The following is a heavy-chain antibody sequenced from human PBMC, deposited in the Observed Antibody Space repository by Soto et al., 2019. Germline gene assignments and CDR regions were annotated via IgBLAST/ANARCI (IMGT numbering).Heavy chain of an antibody. V-gene: IGHV3-15*01. CDR3: TTTGTIDY. CDR2: IKSKTDGGTT. D-gene: IGHD1-1*01. CDR1: GFTFSNAW. J-gene: IGHJ4*02. Sequence: GGSLRLSCAASGFTFSNAWMTWFRQAPGKGLEWLGRIKSKTDGGTTYYAAPVKGRFTISRDDSKNAVCLQMNSLKTEDTAVYYCTTTGTIDYWGQGALVTVSS.